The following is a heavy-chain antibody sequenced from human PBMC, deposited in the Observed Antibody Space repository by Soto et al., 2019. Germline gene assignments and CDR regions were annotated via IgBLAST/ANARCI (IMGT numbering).Heavy chain of an antibody. CDR3: AREGVGPTYGWFDP. D-gene: IGHD1-26*01. CDR2: LHPNSGAT. CDR1: GYTFTGNY. J-gene: IGHJ5*02. V-gene: IGHV1-2*04. Sequence: QVQLVQSGAEVKKPGASVKVYCKASGYTFTGNYLHCVRQAPGQGLEWMGWLHPNSGATKYAQKFQGWVTMTRETSISTTYIELSSLRSNDTAVYYCAREGVGPTYGWFDPWGQGTVVSVSS.